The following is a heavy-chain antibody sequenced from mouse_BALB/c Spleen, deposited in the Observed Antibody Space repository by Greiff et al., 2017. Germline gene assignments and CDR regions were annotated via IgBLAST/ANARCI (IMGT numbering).Heavy chain of an antibody. CDR2: INPSTGYT. V-gene: IGHV1-7*01. Sequence: QVQLQQSGAELAKPGASVKMSCKASGYTFTSYWMHWVKQRPGQGLEWIGYINPSTGYTEYNQKFKDKATLTADKSSSTAYMQLSSLTSEDSAVYYCARSYYGSSYDFDYWGQGTTLTVSS. CDR1: GYTFTSYW. D-gene: IGHD1-1*01. J-gene: IGHJ2*01. CDR3: ARSYYGSSYDFDY.